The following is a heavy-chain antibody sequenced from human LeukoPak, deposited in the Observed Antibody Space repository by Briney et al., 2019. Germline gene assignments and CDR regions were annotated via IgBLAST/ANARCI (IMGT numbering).Heavy chain of an antibody. V-gene: IGHV1-2*02. J-gene: IGHJ4*02. CDR1: GYTFTGYY. Sequence: ASVKVSCKTSGYTFTGYYMHWVRQAPGQGLEWMGWINPNSGGTNYAQKFQGRVTMTRDTSISTAYMELSRLRSDDTAVYYCTIWFGELSGTKTVDYWGQGTLVTVSS. D-gene: IGHD3-10*01. CDR2: INPNSGGT. CDR3: TIWFGELSGTKTVDY.